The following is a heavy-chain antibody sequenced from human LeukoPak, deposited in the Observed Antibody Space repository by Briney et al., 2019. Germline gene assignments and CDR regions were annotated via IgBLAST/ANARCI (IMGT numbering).Heavy chain of an antibody. Sequence: GGSLRLSCAASGFTFSSYWMHWVRQAPGKGLEWVSAISGSGGSTYYADSVKGRFTISRDNSKNTLYLQMNSLRAEDTAVYYCAKFYDSSGYMFDYWGQGTLVTVSS. CDR3: AKFYDSSGYMFDY. CDR2: ISGSGGST. CDR1: GFTFSSYW. D-gene: IGHD3-22*01. V-gene: IGHV3-23*01. J-gene: IGHJ4*02.